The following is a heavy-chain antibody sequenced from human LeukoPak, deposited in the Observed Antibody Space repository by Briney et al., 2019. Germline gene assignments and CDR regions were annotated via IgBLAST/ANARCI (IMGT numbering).Heavy chain of an antibody. Sequence: GGSLRLSCAASGFTFNNYAMSWVRQAPGKGLEWVSAISGSGGSTYYADSVKGRFTISRDNSKNTLYLQMNSLRAEDTAVYYCARRAGAYSHPYDYWGQGTLVTVSS. D-gene: IGHD4/OR15-4a*01. CDR2: ISGSGGST. CDR3: ARRAGAYSHPYDY. J-gene: IGHJ4*02. V-gene: IGHV3-23*01. CDR1: GFTFNNYA.